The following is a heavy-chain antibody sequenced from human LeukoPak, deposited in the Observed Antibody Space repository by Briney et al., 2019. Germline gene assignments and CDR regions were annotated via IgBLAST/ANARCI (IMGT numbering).Heavy chain of an antibody. CDR3: ARGSKTYYYDSSGLDY. CDR1: GFTFSSYE. Sequence: GGSLRLSCAASGFTFSSYEMNWVRQAPGKGLEWVSYISSSGSTIYYADSVKGRFTISRDNAKNSLYLQMNSLRAEDTAVYYCARGSKTYYYDSSGLDYWGQGTLVTVSS. CDR2: ISSSGSTI. D-gene: IGHD3-22*01. V-gene: IGHV3-48*03. J-gene: IGHJ4*02.